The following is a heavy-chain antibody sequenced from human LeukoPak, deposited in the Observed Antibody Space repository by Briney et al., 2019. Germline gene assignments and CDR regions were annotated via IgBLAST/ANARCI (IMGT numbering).Heavy chain of an antibody. V-gene: IGHV3-15*01. D-gene: IGHD3-22*01. CDR2: IKSKTEGGTP. Sequence: GGSLRLSCAASGFTFCNAWMMWVPQAPGKARVGVGRIKSKTEGGTPDYAARVNGRVTISSDKSKNALNVQMNSLRAEDTAVYYCARGRYEDSSGIERPSFVCWVQGSQV. CDR1: GFTFCNAW. J-gene: IGHJ4*02. CDR3: ARGRYEDSSGIERPSFVC.